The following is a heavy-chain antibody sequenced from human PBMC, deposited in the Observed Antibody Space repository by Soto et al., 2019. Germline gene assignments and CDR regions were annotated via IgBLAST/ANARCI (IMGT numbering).Heavy chain of an antibody. CDR2: INPNSGGT. J-gene: IGHJ4*02. CDR3: ASRSSCWYQTLDY. Sequence: GASVKVSCKASGYTFAGYYMHWVRQAPGQGLEWMGWINPNSGGTNYAQKFQGRVTMTRDTSISTAYMELSRLRSDDTAVYYCASRSSCWYQTLDYWGQGTLVTVSS. CDR1: GYTFAGYY. D-gene: IGHD6-19*01. V-gene: IGHV1-2*02.